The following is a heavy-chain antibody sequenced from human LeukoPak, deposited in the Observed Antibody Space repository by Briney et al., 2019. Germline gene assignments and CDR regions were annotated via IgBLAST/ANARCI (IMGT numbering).Heavy chain of an antibody. J-gene: IGHJ4*02. CDR1: GGSISSGGYY. D-gene: IGHD4-17*01. V-gene: IGHV4-31*03. CDR2: IYYSGST. CDR3: ARRGNYGDEHDY. Sequence: SETLSLTCTVSGGSISSGGYYWSWIRQHPGKGLEWIGYIYYSGSTYYNPSLKSRVTISVDTSKNQFSLKLSSVTAADTAVYYCARRGNYGDEHDYWGQGTLVTVSS.